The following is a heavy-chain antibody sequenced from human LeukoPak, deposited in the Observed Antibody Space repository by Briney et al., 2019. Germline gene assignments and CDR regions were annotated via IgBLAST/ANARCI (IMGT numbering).Heavy chain of an antibody. Sequence: PSETLSLTCAVYGGSFSGYYWSWIRQPPGKGLEWIGEINHGGSTNYNPSLKSRVTISVDTSKNQFSLKLTSVTAADTAVYYCAREAPNYSYEFDYWGQGTLVTVSS. CDR1: GGSFSGYY. D-gene: IGHD4-11*01. CDR3: AREAPNYSYEFDY. CDR2: INHGGST. V-gene: IGHV4-34*01. J-gene: IGHJ4*02.